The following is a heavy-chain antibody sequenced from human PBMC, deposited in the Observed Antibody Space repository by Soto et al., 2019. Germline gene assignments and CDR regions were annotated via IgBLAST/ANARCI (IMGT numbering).Heavy chain of an antibody. CDR1: SGSIINYY. CDR3: ASRLTLASTTGDAFDL. CDR2: IYYSGST. Sequence: QVQLQESGPGLVKPSETLSLTCTVSSGSIINYYWSWIRQPPGKGLEGIGFIYYSGSTNYNSCLKRRVTRSVDMCRQQLSLKLNSVTAADTAVYFCASRLTLASTTGDAFDLWGQGTMVTVSS. V-gene: IGHV4-59*01. J-gene: IGHJ3*01. D-gene: IGHD1-26*01.